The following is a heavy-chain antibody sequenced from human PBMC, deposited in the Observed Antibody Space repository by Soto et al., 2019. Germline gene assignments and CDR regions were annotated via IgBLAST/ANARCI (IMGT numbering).Heavy chain of an antibody. V-gene: IGHV3-23*01. CDR3: AKVGLDESYCGGDCYSPEYYYYYYGMDV. CDR1: GFTFSSYA. Sequence: GGSLRLSCAASGFTFSSYAMSWVRQAPGNGLEWVSAISGRGASTYYADSVKGRFTISRDNFKNTLYLQMNSLRAEDTAVYYCAKVGLDESYCGGDCYSPEYYYYYYGMDVWGQGTTVTVSS. CDR2: ISGRGAST. D-gene: IGHD2-21*02. J-gene: IGHJ6*02.